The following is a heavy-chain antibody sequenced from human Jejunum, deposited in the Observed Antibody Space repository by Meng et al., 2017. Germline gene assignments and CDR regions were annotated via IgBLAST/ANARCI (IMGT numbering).Heavy chain of an antibody. J-gene: IGHJ4*02. V-gene: IGHV4-61*01. CDR1: DEAVSVGKCY. CDR2: INYSGGT. D-gene: IGHD1-26*01. Sequence: ERVSSGPGLVSHSVTLSFSCTCNDEAVSVGKCYFSLVRQPTRIGLKWIGYINYSGGTDHNPALKSRVTMSGDTSRSQFSLNLSSVTAADTAVYDCARVILYIGSHYFDSWGQGTLVTVSS. CDR3: ARVILYIGSHYFDS.